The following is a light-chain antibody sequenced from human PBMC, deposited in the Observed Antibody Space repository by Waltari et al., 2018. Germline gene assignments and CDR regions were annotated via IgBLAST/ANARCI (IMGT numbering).Light chain of an antibody. Sequence: QVVLTQSPSASASLGASVKLTCTLSSGSGHFPIPSHQHQPEKGPRYLMKLNSDGSHSKGDGIPDRFSGSSSGAERYLTISSLQSEDEADYYGQTWGTGTYWMFGGGTKLTVL. CDR2: LNSDGSH. V-gene: IGLV4-69*01. CDR3: QTWGTGTYWM. CDR1: SGSGHFP. J-gene: IGLJ3*02.